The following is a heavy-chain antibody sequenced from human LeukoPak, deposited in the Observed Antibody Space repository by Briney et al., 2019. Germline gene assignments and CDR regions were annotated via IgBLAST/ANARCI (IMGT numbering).Heavy chain of an antibody. CDR3: AKGVAYSSSWYYFDY. J-gene: IGHJ4*02. Sequence: GGSLRLSCAASGFTFSSHAMSWVRQAPGKGLEWVSAISGSGGSTYYADSVKGRFTISRDNSKNTLYLQMNSLRAEDTAVYYCAKGVAYSSSWYYFDYWGQGTLVTVSS. CDR2: ISGSGGST. CDR1: GFTFSSHA. D-gene: IGHD6-13*01. V-gene: IGHV3-23*01.